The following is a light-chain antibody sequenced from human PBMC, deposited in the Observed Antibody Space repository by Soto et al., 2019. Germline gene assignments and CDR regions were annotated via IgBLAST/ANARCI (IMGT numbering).Light chain of an antibody. J-gene: IGLJ3*02. CDR2: DNN. V-gene: IGLV1-40*01. CDR1: SSNIGAGYD. CDR3: QSFDRSLSGRV. Sequence: QRVLTQPPSLSGAPGQRVTISCTGSSSNIGAGYDVHWYQQLPRTAPKLLIYDNNNRPSGVPDRFAGSKSGTSASLAITGLQAEDEADYYCQSFDRSLSGRVFGGGTKLTVL.